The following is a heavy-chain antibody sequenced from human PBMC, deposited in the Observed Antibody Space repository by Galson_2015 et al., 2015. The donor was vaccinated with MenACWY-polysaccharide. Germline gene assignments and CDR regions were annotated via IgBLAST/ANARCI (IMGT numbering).Heavy chain of an antibody. V-gene: IGHV3-23*01. CDR2: LDGSGANT. CDR1: GFTFSTYG. J-gene: IGHJ5*01. Sequence: SLRLSCAASGFTFSTYGMGWVRQAPGKGLEWVSTLDGSGANTYYADSVRGRFTISRDNSKKMLYLQMNSLRAKDTALYYCAKDASNSWFDSWGQGTLVTVSS. CDR3: AKDASNSWFDS. D-gene: IGHD4-23*01.